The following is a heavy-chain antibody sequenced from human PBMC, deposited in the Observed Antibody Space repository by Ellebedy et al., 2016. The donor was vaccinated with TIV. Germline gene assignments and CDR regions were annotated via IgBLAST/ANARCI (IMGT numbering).Heavy chain of an antibody. CDR2: ITPFLRTA. V-gene: IGHV1-69*04. CDR3: ARRVDLRHRSGYYRGDALDI. Sequence: SVKVSXKASGYTFINYDINWVRQAPGQGLEWMGRITPFLRTANLAQKFQGRVTITADRSTNTVYMELSSLRSGDTAVYYCARRVDLRHRSGYYRGDALDIWGQGTVVTVSS. J-gene: IGHJ3*02. D-gene: IGHD3-3*01. CDR1: GYTFINYD.